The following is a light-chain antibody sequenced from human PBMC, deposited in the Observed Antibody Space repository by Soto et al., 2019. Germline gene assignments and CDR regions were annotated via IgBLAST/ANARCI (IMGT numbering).Light chain of an antibody. V-gene: IGKV1-5*01. CDR2: GAS. J-gene: IGKJ1*01. Sequence: DTQMTQSPSTLSASVGDTVTITCRASQSVSMWLAWFQQKPGKAPRLLIYGASNLESGVPSRFSGSGSGTQFTLTISSLQPEDAATDYCQQYNTYLTWTFGQGTKVEIK. CDR1: QSVSMW. CDR3: QQYNTYLTWT.